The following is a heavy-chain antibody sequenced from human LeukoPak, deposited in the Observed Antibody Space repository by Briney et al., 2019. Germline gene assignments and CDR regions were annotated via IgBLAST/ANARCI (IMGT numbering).Heavy chain of an antibody. CDR2: IRSKSDAGTT. J-gene: IGHJ6*02. V-gene: IGHV3-15*01. Sequence: GRSLRLSCAASGFTFTNAWMSWVRQAPGKGLEWVGRIRSKSDAGTTDYAAPGKGRFTISRDDSKSTLYLQLNSLKTEDTAVYYCTTSTGTTLGYYYYGMDVWGQGTTVTVSS. CDR1: GFTFTNAW. D-gene: IGHD1-7*01. CDR3: TTSTGTTLGYYYYGMDV.